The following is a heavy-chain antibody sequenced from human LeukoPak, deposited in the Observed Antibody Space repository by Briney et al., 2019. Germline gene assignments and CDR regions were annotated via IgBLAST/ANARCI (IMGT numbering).Heavy chain of an antibody. V-gene: IGHV7-4-1*02. J-gene: IGHJ6*03. CDR1: GYTFTGYY. CDR2: INTNTGNP. Sequence: ASVKVYCKASGYTFTGYYMHWVRQAPGQGLEWMGWINTNTGNPTYAQGFTGRFVFSLDTSVSTAYLQISSLKAEDTAVYYCARDSGSEAFMYMDVWGKGTTVTVSS. CDR3: ARDSGSEAFMYMDV. D-gene: IGHD3-10*01.